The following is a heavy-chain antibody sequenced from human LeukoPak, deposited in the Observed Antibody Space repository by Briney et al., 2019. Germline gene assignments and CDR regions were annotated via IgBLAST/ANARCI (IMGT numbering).Heavy chain of an antibody. CDR1: GGSFSGYY. V-gene: IGHV4-34*01. J-gene: IGHJ6*03. CDR2: INHSGST. D-gene: IGHD3-3*01. CDR3: ARGHYDFWSGYYTGLSENYMDV. Sequence: PSETLSLTCAVYGGSFSGYYWSWIRQPPGKGLEWIGEINHSGSTNYNPSLKSRVTISVDTSKNQFSLKPSSVTAADTAVYYCARGHYDFWSGYYTGLSENYMDVWSKGTTVTVSS.